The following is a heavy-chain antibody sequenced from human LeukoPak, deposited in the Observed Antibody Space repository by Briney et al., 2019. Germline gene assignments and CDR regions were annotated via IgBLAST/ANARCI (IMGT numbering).Heavy chain of an antibody. CDR3: AELGITMIGGV. Sequence: GGSLSPSSAASGFTFSSYAISGGRPVPRKWLGWVSYISSSGSTIYYADSVKGRFTISRDNAKNSLYLQMNSLRAEDTAVYYCAELGITMIGGVWGKGTTVTISS. CDR1: GFTFSSYA. D-gene: IGHD3-10*02. J-gene: IGHJ6*03. V-gene: IGHV3-48*03. CDR2: ISSSGSTI.